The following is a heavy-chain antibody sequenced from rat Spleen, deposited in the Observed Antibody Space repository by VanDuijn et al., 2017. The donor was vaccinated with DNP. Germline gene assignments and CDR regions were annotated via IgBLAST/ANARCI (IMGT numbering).Heavy chain of an antibody. V-gene: IGHV5S10*01. CDR1: GFVFSEYN. J-gene: IGHJ3*01. Sequence: EVSLVESGGGSVQPGRSLKLSCITSGFVFSEYNMAWVRQAPKGGLEWVATISISGSTTSYPDSVKGRFTISRDNAKSCLYLHMNSLKSEDTATYYCARQRVMYTTATGFAYWGQGTLVTVSS. D-gene: IGHD1-6*01. CDR3: ARQRVMYTTATGFAY. CDR2: ISISGSTT.